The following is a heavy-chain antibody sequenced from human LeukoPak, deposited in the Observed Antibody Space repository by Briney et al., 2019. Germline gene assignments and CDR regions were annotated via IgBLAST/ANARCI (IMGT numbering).Heavy chain of an antibody. D-gene: IGHD3-9*01. CDR3: ARGVLRYFDWLLYQDAFDI. CDR1: GGSISSYY. Sequence: SETLSLTCTVSGGSISSYYWSWIRQPPGKGLEWIGEINHSGSTNYNPSLKSRVTISVDTSKNQFSLKLSSVTAADTAVYYCARGVLRYFDWLLYQDAFDIWGQGTMVTVSS. V-gene: IGHV4-34*01. CDR2: INHSGST. J-gene: IGHJ3*02.